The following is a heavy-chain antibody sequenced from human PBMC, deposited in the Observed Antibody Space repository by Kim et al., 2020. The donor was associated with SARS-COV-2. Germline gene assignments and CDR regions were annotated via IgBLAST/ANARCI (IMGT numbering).Heavy chain of an antibody. D-gene: IGHD5-18*01. Sequence: GGSLRLSCAASGFTFSGSAMHWVRQASGKGLEWVGRIRSKANSYATAYAASVKGRFTISRDDSKNTAYLQMNSLKTEDTAVYYCTRLGYSYGIPFDYWGQRTLVTVSS. V-gene: IGHV3-73*01. CDR1: GFTFSGSA. CDR3: TRLGYSYGIPFDY. CDR2: IRSKANSYAT. J-gene: IGHJ4*02.